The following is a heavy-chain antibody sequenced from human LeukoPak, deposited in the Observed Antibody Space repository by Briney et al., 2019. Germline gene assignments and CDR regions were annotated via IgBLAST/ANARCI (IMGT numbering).Heavy chain of an antibody. D-gene: IGHD6-19*01. J-gene: IGHJ5*02. CDR2: INPNSGGT. CDR1: GYTFTGFH. CDR3: ARVSVAGTGGNWFDP. V-gene: IGHV1-2*02. Sequence: ASVKVSCKASGYTFTGFHMHWVRQAPGQGLEWMGWINPNSGGTNYAQKFQGRVTMTRDTSISTVYMELSRLRSDDTAVYYCARVSVAGTGGNWFDPWGQGTLVTVSS.